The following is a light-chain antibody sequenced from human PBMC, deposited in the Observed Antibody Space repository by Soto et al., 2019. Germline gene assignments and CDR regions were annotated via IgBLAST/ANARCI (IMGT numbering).Light chain of an antibody. V-gene: IGKV3-20*01. J-gene: IGKJ5*01. Sequence: EIVLTQSPGTLSLSPGERATLSCRASQSVSSSYLAWYQQKPGQAPRHLIYGASSRATGIPDRFSGSGSGTAFTLTISRLEPQDFAVYYCQQYGSSPLVTFGQGTRLEIK. CDR1: QSVSSSY. CDR2: GAS. CDR3: QQYGSSPLVT.